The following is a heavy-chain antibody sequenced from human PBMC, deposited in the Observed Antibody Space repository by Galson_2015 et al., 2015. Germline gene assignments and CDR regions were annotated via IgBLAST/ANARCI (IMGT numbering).Heavy chain of an antibody. J-gene: IGHJ4*02. CDR3: VKDSTSSSWYENYFDY. V-gene: IGHV3-64D*06. D-gene: IGHD6-13*01. Sequence: SLRLSCAASGFTFSSYAMHWVRQAPGKGLEYVSAISSNGGSTYYADSVKGRFTISRDNSKNTLYLQMSSLRAEDTAVYYCVKDSTSSSWYENYFDYWGQGTLVTVSS. CDR2: ISSNGGST. CDR1: GFTFSSYA.